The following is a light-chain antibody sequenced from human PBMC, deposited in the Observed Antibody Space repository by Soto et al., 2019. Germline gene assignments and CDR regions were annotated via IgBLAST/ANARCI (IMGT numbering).Light chain of an antibody. CDR2: DVS. V-gene: IGLV2-14*01. Sequence: QSALTQPASGSGSPGQSITISCTGTSSDVGAYNYVSWFQQHPGKAPKLMIYDVSNRPSGVSNRFSGSKSGNTASLTISGLQAEDEADYYCCSYTTSSTYVFGIGTKVTVL. CDR1: SSDVGAYNY. CDR3: CSYTTSSTYV. J-gene: IGLJ1*01.